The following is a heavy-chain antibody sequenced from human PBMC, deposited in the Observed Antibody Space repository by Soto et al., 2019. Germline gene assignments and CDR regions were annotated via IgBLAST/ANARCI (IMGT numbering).Heavy chain of an antibody. V-gene: IGHV1-18*04. Sequence: ASVKVSCKAYDFSFTSHGISWVRQAPGQGLEWMGWISLYNGNTNYAQQFQGRVTMTTDTSTSTAYMELRSLRAEDTAIYYCARTRTGYFWAGAYWGQGTRVTVSS. CDR1: DFSFTSHG. J-gene: IGHJ4*02. CDR3: ARTRTGYFWAGAY. CDR2: ISLYNGNT. D-gene: IGHD2-21*01.